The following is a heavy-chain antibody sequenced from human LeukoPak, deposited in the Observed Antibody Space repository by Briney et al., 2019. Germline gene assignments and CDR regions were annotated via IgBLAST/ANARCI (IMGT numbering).Heavy chain of an antibody. D-gene: IGHD2-2*03. CDR1: GFTVSSNY. CDR2: IYSGGST. Sequence: PGGSLRLSCAVSGFTVSSNYMSWVRQAPGKGLEWVSIIYSGGSTYYADSVKGRFTISRDNSKNTLYLQMNSLRAEDTAVYYCARGWIGDYWGQGTLVTVSS. V-gene: IGHV3-53*01. CDR3: ARGWIGDY. J-gene: IGHJ4*02.